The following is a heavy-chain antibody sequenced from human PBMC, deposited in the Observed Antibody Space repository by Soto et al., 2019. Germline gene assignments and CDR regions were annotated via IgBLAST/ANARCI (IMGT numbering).Heavy chain of an antibody. CDR1: GYTFTSYG. CDR2: ISAYNGNT. Sequence: QVQLVQSGAEVKKPGASVKVSCKASGYTFTSYGISWVRQAPGQGLEWMGWISAYNGNTNYAQKLQGRVTMTTDTSTSTAYMELRSLTSDDTAVYYCARDQTEAHYDYIWGSYRREFDYWGQGTLVTVSS. CDR3: ARDQTEAHYDYIWGSYRREFDY. J-gene: IGHJ4*02. V-gene: IGHV1-18*01. D-gene: IGHD3-16*02.